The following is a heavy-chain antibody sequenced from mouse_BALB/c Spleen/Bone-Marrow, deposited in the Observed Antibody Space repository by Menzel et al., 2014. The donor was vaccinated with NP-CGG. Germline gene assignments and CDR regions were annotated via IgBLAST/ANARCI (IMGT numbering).Heavy chain of an antibody. CDR2: IYPGSGST. J-gene: IGHJ4*01. D-gene: IGHD2-14*01. V-gene: IGHV1S22*01. Sequence: GSELVRPGASVKLSCKASGYTFTSYWMHWVKQRPGQGLEWIGNIYPGSGSTNYDEKFKSKATLTVDTSSSTAYMQLSSLTPEDSAVYYCTREVRRYAMDYWGQGTSVTVSS. CDR1: GYTFTSYW. CDR3: TREVRRYAMDY.